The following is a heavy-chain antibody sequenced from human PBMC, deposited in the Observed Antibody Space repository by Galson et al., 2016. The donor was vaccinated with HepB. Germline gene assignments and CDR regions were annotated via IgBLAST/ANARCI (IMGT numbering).Heavy chain of an antibody. J-gene: IGHJ4*02. V-gene: IGHV4-59*01. CDR3: ARGQFYYYYESGGSDRTYYFDY. CDR1: GGPIGSYY. D-gene: IGHD3-22*01. CDR2: IYYRGST. Sequence: SLTCTVSGGPIGSYYWSWIRQPPGKGLEWIGYIYYRGSTNYNPSLKSRVTISVDTSKNQFSLKLRSVTAADTAVYYCARGQFYYYYESGGSDRTYYFDYWGQGTLVTVSS.